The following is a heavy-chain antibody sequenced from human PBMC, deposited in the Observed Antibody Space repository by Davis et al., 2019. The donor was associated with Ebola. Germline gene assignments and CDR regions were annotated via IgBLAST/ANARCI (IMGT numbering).Heavy chain of an antibody. D-gene: IGHD3-3*01. CDR3: ARGGASGFWSGYFVAGWFDP. CDR2: IIPIFGTA. CDR1: GGTFSSYA. J-gene: IGHJ5*02. Sequence: SVKVSCKASGGTFSSYAISWVRQAPGQGLEWMGGIIPIFGTANYAQKFQGRVTMTRDTSTSTVYMELSSLRSEDTAVYYCARGGASGFWSGYFVAGWFDPWGQGTLVTVSS. V-gene: IGHV1-69*05.